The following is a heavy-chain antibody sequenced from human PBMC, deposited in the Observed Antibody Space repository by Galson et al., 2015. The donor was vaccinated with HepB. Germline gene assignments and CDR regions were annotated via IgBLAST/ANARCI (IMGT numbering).Heavy chain of an antibody. CDR2: ISYDGSNK. V-gene: IGHV3-30*18. CDR3: AKGPKDDYVWGSYPDY. CDR1: GFNFSSYG. D-gene: IGHD3-16*02. J-gene: IGHJ4*02. Sequence: SLRLSCAASGFNFSSYGMHWVRQAPGKGLEWVAVISYDGSNKYYADSVKGRFTISRDNSKNTLYLQMNSLRAEDTAVYYCAKGPKDDYVWGSYPDYWGQGTLVTVSS.